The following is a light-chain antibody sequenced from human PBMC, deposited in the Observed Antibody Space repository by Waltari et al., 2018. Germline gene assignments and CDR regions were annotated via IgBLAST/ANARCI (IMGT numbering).Light chain of an antibody. CDR1: QDISNY. CDR3: RQYDNLPSYT. CDR2: DAS. J-gene: IGKJ2*01. Sequence: DIQMTQSPSSLSASVGDRVTITCQASQDISNYLNWYQQKPGKAPKLLIYDASNLETGVPSRFSGSGSGTDFTFTISSLQPEDIATYYCRQYDNLPSYTFGQGTKLEIK. V-gene: IGKV1-33*01.